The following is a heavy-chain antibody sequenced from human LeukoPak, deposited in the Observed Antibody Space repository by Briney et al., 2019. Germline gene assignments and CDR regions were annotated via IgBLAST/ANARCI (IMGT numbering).Heavy chain of an antibody. CDR3: AGITYGDYRAGGFDY. CDR2: LYYRGSA. D-gene: IGHD4-17*01. V-gene: IGHV4-39*07. Sequence: PSETLSLTCIVSGGSISSDSYYWAWIRQPPGKGLQWIGSLYYRGSAYYGPSLKGRVTISVDTSKNQFSLKLSSVTAADTAVYYCAGITYGDYRAGGFDYWGQGTLVTVSS. J-gene: IGHJ4*02. CDR1: GGSISSDSYY.